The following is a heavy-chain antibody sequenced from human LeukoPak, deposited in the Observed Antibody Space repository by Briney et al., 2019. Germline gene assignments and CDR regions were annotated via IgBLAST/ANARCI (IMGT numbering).Heavy chain of an antibody. D-gene: IGHD3-10*01. Sequence: GGSLRLSCAASGFTFSSYGITWVRQAPGKGLEWVAVISYDGSNKYYADSVKGRFTISRDNSKNTLYLQMNSLRAEDTAVYYCAKDGHSGFDYWGQGTLVTVSS. CDR1: GFTFSSYG. V-gene: IGHV3-30*18. J-gene: IGHJ4*02. CDR2: ISYDGSNK. CDR3: AKDGHSGFDY.